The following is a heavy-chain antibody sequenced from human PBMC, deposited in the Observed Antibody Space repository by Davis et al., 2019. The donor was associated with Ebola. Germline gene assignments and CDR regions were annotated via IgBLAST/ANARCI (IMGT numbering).Heavy chain of an antibody. D-gene: IGHD5-12*01. CDR2: ISYDGSNK. CDR1: GFTFSSYA. V-gene: IGHV3-30-3*01. J-gene: IGHJ6*02. CDR3: AKEGVRYSGYDPRRYYGMDV. Sequence: GGSLRLSCAASGFTFSSYAMHWVRQAPGKGLEWVAVISYDGSNKYYADSVKGRFTISRDNSKNTLYLQMNSLRAEDTAVYYCAKEGVRYSGYDPRRYYGMDVWGQGTTVTVSS.